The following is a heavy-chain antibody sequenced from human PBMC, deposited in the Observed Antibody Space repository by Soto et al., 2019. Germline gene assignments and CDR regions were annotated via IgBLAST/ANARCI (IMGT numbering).Heavy chain of an antibody. V-gene: IGHV3-11*06. CDR3: VRGGGGGLFDP. J-gene: IGHJ5*02. CDR1: GFTFGDSY. D-gene: IGHD2-15*01. CDR2: ISPGSRYP. Sequence: GGALRLYCAGSGFTFGDSYMSWIRQAPGKGLEWLSYISPGSRYPAYADSVKGRFTISRDNAKRSLYLQMMSLTAEDTAIYYCVRGGGGGLFDPWGQGTMVTVSS.